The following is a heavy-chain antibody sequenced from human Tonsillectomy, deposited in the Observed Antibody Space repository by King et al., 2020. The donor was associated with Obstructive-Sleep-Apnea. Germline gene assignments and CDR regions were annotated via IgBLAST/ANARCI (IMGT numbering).Heavy chain of an antibody. Sequence: VQLVESGGGLVQPGGSLRLSCAASGLTFNRNWMSWVRQTPGKGQEWVGNINPDGSEKYYVDSLKGRFIISRDNAKSSLYLQMNNLRAEVTAFYYCARGGAWDLDIWGQGTMVTVSS. J-gene: IGHJ3*02. CDR1: GLTFNRNW. V-gene: IGHV3-7*03. CDR2: INPDGSEK. CDR3: ARGGAWDLDI. D-gene: IGHD1-26*01.